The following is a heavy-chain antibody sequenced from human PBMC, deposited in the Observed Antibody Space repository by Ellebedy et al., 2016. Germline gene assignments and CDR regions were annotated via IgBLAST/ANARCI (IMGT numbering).Heavy chain of an antibody. CDR2: ISASGNNT. CDR3: AKAQGGGYDH. J-gene: IGHJ5*02. Sequence: GESLKISXVASGFTFSSYAMTWVRQAPGKGLESVSTISASGNNTFHADSVKGRFTISRDNSKNTLYLQMDTLRADDTAVYYCAKAQGGGYDHWGQGTLVTVSS. V-gene: IGHV3-23*01. D-gene: IGHD5-12*01. CDR1: GFTFSSYA.